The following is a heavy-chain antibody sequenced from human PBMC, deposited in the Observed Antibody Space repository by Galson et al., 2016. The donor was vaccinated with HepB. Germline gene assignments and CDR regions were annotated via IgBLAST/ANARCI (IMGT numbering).Heavy chain of an antibody. J-gene: IGHJ4*02. CDR2: INYSGET. D-gene: IGHD1-7*01. CDR1: GGSVSSSSFR. Sequence: SETLSLTCTVSGGSVSSSSFRWAWIRQPPGKGLEWIGSINYSGETYYNPSLKSRVTISVDTSNNQFTLKLTSVTAADTAVYYCATHKTGPTGCPFDSWGQGTLVTVSS. CDR3: ATHKTGPTGCPFDS. V-gene: IGHV4-39*01.